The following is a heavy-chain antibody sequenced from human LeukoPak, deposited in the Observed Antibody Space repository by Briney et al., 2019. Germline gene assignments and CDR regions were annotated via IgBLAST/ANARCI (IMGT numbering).Heavy chain of an antibody. CDR1: RFTFSSYE. V-gene: IGHV3-48*03. D-gene: IGHD1-26*01. CDR3: ARAGSGRSPDWFDP. J-gene: IGHJ5*02. CDR2: ISSSGSTI. Sequence: SGGSLRLSCAASRFTFSSYEMNWVRQAPGKGLEWVSYISSSGSTIYYADSVKGRFTISRDNAKNSLYLQMNSLRAEDTAVYYCARAGSGRSPDWFDPWGQGTLVTVSS.